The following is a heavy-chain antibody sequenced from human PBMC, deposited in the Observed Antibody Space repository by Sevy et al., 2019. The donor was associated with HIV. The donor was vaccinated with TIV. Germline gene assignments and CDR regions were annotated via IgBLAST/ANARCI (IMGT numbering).Heavy chain of an antibody. CDR3: AKSLTSFRGMDV. CDR1: GFTFDDSA. V-gene: IGHV3-9*01. Sequence: GGSLRLSCAASGFTFDDSAMHWVRQAPGKGLEWVSTISWNSDIIVYGDSVKGRFTISRDKAKNSLYLQMKSLRAEDTALYYCAKSLTSFRGMDVWGQGTTVTVSS. J-gene: IGHJ6*02. CDR2: ISWNSDII. D-gene: IGHD3-16*01.